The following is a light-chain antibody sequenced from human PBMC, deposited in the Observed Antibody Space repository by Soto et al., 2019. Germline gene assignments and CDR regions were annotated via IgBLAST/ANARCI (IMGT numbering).Light chain of an antibody. J-gene: IGKJ3*01. Sequence: DIQMTQSPSTLSASVGDRVTITCWASQSISSWLAWYQQKPGKAPKLLIYKASNLESGVPSRFSGSGSGTEFTLTISSLQPDDFATYYCQHYNSFGPGTKVHI. CDR1: QSISSW. CDR3: QHYNS. V-gene: IGKV1-5*03. CDR2: KAS.